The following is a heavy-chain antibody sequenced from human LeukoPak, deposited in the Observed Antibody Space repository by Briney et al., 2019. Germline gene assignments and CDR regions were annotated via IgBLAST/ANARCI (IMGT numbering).Heavy chain of an antibody. CDR3: ARYGYGGPIDFDY. Sequence: PGGPLRLSCAASGFTFDDYAMHWVRQAPGKGLEWVSLISGDGGSTYYADSVKGRFTISRDNSKNSLYLQMNSLRTEDTALYYCARYGYGGPIDFDYWGQGTLVTVSS. CDR2: ISGDGGST. D-gene: IGHD5-18*01. V-gene: IGHV3-43*02. J-gene: IGHJ4*02. CDR1: GFTFDDYA.